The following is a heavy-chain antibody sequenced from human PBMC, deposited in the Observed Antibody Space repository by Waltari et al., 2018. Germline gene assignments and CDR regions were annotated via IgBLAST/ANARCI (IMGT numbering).Heavy chain of an antibody. CDR1: GFTFSNNW. CDR3: TRGGDDSSWYWRN. D-gene: IGHD6-13*01. Sequence: EVQLVESGGGLVQPGGSLRLSCAASGFTFSNNWMTWVGQAPGKGLEWLANINQDGSEKYSVESVKGRFTISRDNAKNSLYLQLNSLGADDTAVYYCTRGGDDSSWYWRNWGQGTLVTVSS. V-gene: IGHV3-7*01. J-gene: IGHJ4*02. CDR2: INQDGSEK.